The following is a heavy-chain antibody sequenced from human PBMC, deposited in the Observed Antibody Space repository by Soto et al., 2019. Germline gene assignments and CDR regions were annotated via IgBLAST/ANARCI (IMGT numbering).Heavy chain of an antibody. J-gene: IGHJ4*02. CDR2: IYYSGST. Sequence: SETLSLTCTVSGGSVSSGSYYWSWIRQPPGKGLEWIGYIYYSGSTNYNPSLKSRVTISVDTSKNQFSLKLSSVTAADTAVYYCARDRVSGSDYRYYFDYWGQGTLVTVSS. V-gene: IGHV4-61*01. CDR1: GGSVSSGSYY. D-gene: IGHD4-17*01. CDR3: ARDRVSGSDYRYYFDY.